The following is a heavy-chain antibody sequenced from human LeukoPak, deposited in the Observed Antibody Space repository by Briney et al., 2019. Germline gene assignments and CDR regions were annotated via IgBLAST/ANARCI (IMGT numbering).Heavy chain of an antibody. CDR3: AREKAADYYYYYGMDV. V-gene: IGHV1-8*01. Sequence: ASVNVSCKASGYAFTSYDINWVRQATGQGLEWMGWMNPNSGNTGYAQKFQGRVTMTRNTSISTAYMELSSLRSEDTAVYYCAREKAADYYYYYGMDVWGQGATVTVSS. D-gene: IGHD6-13*01. J-gene: IGHJ6*02. CDR2: MNPNSGNT. CDR1: GYAFTSYD.